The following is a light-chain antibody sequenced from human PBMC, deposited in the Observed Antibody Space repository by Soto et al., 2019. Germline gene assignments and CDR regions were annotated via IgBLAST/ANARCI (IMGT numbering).Light chain of an antibody. CDR2: GAF. Sequence: DIQMTQSPSSVSASVGDRITITCRASQTISSWLAWYQQKPGKAPKLLIYGAFILQGGVPARFSGSGSGTDFTRTTSSLQPEDVATDYCQHANSFPFTFSPGTKLDI. CDR3: QHANSFPFT. CDR1: QTISSW. J-gene: IGKJ3*01. V-gene: IGKV1-12*01.